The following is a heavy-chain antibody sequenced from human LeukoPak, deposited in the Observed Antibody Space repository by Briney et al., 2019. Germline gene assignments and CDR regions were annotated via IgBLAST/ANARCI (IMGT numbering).Heavy chain of an antibody. V-gene: IGHV3-73*01. Sequence: GGSLKLSCAASGFTFSGSAMHWVRQASGKGLEWVGRIRSKANSYATAYAASVKGRFTISRDDSKNTAYLQMNSLKTEDTAVYYCTRGEDSDYEDDYWGQGTLVTVSS. CDR2: IRSKANSYAT. CDR3: TRGEDSDYEDDY. D-gene: IGHD5-12*01. J-gene: IGHJ4*02. CDR1: GFTFSGSA.